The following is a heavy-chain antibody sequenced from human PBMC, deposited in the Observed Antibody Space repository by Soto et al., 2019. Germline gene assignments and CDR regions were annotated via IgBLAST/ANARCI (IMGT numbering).Heavy chain of an antibody. CDR1: GFTFSSYD. Sequence: PGGSLRLSCAASGFTFSSYDMHWVRQATGKGLEWVSAIGTAGDTYYPGSVKGRFTISRENAKNSLYLQMNSLRAGDTAVYYCARGSVAGDFDYWGQGTLVTVSS. D-gene: IGHD6-19*01. CDR3: ARGSVAGDFDY. J-gene: IGHJ4*02. CDR2: IGTAGDT. V-gene: IGHV3-13*04.